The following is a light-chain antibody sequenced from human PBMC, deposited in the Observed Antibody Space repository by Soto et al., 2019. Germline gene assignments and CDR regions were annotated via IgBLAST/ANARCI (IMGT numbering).Light chain of an antibody. CDR1: SSDVGGYDY. CDR3: SSYSISTAYL. Sequence: GASSDVGGYDYVSWYQLHPGKAPKLMVFEVSNRPSGVSYRFSGSKSGNTASLTISGLQAEDEADYFCSSYSISTAYLFXTGTKLTVL. J-gene: IGLJ1*01. CDR2: EVS. V-gene: IGLV2-14*01.